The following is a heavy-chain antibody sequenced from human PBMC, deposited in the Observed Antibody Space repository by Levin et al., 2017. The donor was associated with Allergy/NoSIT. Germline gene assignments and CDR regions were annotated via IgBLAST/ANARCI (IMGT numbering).Heavy chain of an antibody. CDR2: ISWSNDII. V-gene: IGHV3-9*01. J-gene: IGHJ4*02. Sequence: SLKISCAASGFSFDDYAMYWVRQVPGRGLEWVSGISWSNDIIGYADSVKGRFIISRDNANNSLYLQMNSLRTEDTAFYYCAKGRSGYDSLNFDYWGQGTLVTVSS. D-gene: IGHD5-12*01. CDR1: GFSFDDYA. CDR3: AKGRSGYDSLNFDY.